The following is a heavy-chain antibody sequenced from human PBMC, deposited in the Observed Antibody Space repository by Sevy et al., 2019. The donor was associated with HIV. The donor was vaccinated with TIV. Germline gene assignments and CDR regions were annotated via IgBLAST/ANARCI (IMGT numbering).Heavy chain of an antibody. CDR1: GGSIGRNSYD. Sequence: SETLSLTCIVSGGSIGRNSYDWGWIRQSPGKGLEWIGSIFFSGRTNYATSLKSRVTISVDKSKNQLSLKMRSVTATATDLYYCARHGGLVDRGFDYWGQGTLVTVSS. CDR3: ARHGGLVDRGFDY. D-gene: IGHD3-10*01. J-gene: IGHJ4*02. V-gene: IGHV4-39*01. CDR2: IFFSGRT.